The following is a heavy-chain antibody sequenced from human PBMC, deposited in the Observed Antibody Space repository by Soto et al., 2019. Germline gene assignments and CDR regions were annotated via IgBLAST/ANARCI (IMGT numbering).Heavy chain of an antibody. J-gene: IGHJ6*02. CDR1: GGSLSNYG. Sequence: QVQLVQSGAEVKKPGSSVKVSCKASGGSLSNYGISWVRQAPGQGLEWMGAIIPVFGTPNYAQKFQDRVTITADESTTTVYMEVRSLTSEDTAVYYCARGDATKIVVTTYYAMDVRCQGTKVTVSS. CDR2: IIPVFGTP. CDR3: ARGDATKIVVTTYYAMDV. D-gene: IGHD3-22*01. V-gene: IGHV1-69*12.